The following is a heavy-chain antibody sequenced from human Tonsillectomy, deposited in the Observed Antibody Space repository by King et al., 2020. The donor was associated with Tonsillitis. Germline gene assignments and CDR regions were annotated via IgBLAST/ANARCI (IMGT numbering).Heavy chain of an antibody. CDR3: ARDLRWELLFDP. V-gene: IGHV3-48*01. D-gene: IGHD1-26*01. J-gene: IGHJ5*02. CDR2: ISSISMTI. Sequence: QLVQSGGGLVQPGGSLRLSCAASVFTFSSYSMNWVRQAPGKGLEWVSYISSISMTIYYADSVKGRFTISRDNAKNSLYLQMNSLRAEDTAVYYCARDLRWELLFDPWGQGTLVTVSS. CDR1: VFTFSSYS.